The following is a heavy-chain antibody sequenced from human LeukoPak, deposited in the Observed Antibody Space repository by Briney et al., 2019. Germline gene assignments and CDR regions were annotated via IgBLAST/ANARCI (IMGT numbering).Heavy chain of an antibody. J-gene: IGHJ4*02. CDR2: IIPIFGTA. D-gene: IGHD6-25*01. CDR1: GGTFSSYA. V-gene: IGHV1-69*06. Sequence: SVKVSCKASGGTFSSYAISWVRQAPGQGLEWMGGIIPIFGTANYAQKFQGRVTITADKSTSTAYMELRSLRSDDTATYYCAREYYSSGYDYWGQGTLVTVSS. CDR3: AREYYSSGYDY.